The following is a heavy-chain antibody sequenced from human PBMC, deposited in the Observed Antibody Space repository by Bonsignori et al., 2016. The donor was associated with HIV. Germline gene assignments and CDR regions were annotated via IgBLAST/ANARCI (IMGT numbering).Heavy chain of an antibody. CDR1: GGSISSYY. D-gene: IGHD4-17*01. Sequence: SETLSLTCTVSGGSISSYYWSWIRQPAGKGLEWIGRIYPSGSTNYNPSLKSRVTMSVDTSKNQFSLKLSSVTAADTALYYCAKEKGGYGDPSLDFWGQGTLVTVSS. CDR3: AKEKGGYGDPSLDF. V-gene: IGHV4-4*07. J-gene: IGHJ4*02. CDR2: IYPSGST.